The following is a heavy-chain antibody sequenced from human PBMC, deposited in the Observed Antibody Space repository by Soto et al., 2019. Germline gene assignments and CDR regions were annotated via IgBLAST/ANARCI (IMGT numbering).Heavy chain of an antibody. J-gene: IGHJ5*01. Sequence: SSETLSLTCSVSGDSISTVDYFWAWIRQPPGQALEYIGYSYTSATTYYKPSFESRVAISLDTSKSQFSLNVTSVTAADTAVYFCARGRYCLTGRCFPNWFDSWGQGTLVTVSS. D-gene: IGHD2-15*01. V-gene: IGHV4-30-4*01. CDR1: GDSISTVDYF. CDR2: SYTSATT. CDR3: ARGRYCLTGRCFPNWFDS.